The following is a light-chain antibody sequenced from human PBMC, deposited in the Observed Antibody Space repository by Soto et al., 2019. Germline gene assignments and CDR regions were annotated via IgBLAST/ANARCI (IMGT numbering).Light chain of an antibody. CDR1: QSVSSN. CDR3: QEYNYWHPIT. Sequence: EIVMTQSPATLSVSPGERATLSCRASQSVSSNLAWYQQKPGQAPRPLIYGASTRATGIPARFSGSGSGTEFTLTISSLQSEDFAVYYCQEYNYWHPITFGGGTKVDIK. V-gene: IGKV3-15*01. CDR2: GAS. J-gene: IGKJ4*01.